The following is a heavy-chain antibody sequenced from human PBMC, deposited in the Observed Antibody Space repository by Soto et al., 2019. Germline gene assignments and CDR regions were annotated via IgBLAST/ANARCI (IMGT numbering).Heavy chain of an antibody. J-gene: IGHJ4*02. CDR2: ISAYNGNT. Sequence: QVQLVQSGAEVKKPGASVKVSCKASGYTFTSYGISWVRQAPGQGLEWMGWISAYNGNTNYAQKLQGRVTMTTDTSTSTGYMELRSLRSDDTAVYYCARDTEGCTNGVCYTGYDYWCQGTLVTVSS. D-gene: IGHD2-8*01. CDR1: GYTFTSYG. CDR3: ARDTEGCTNGVCYTGYDY. V-gene: IGHV1-18*01.